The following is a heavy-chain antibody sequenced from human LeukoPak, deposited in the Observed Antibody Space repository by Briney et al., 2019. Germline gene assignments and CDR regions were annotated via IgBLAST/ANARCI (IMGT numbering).Heavy chain of an antibody. J-gene: IGHJ4*02. CDR3: ARGKLGATHDFDY. CDR1: GFTFSSYS. CDR2: ISSSSSYI. Sequence: GGSLRLSCAASGFTFSSYSMNWVRQAPGKGLEWVSSISSSSSYIYYADSVKGRFTISRDNAKNSLYLQMNSLRAEDTAVYYCARGKLGATHDFDYWGQGTLVTVSS. V-gene: IGHV3-21*04. D-gene: IGHD1-26*01.